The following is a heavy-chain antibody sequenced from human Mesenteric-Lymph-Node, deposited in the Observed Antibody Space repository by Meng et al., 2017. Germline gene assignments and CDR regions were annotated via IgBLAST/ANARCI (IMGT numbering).Heavy chain of an antibody. CDR3: ARGIAVAGYPF. Sequence: QVQLKQWGAGLLKHSETLSLTCAVYGGSFSGYYWSWTRQPPGKGLEWIGEINHSGSTHYNPSLKSRVTISVDTSKNQFSLKLSSVTAADTAVYYCARGIAVAGYPFWCQGTLVTVSS. CDR2: INHSGST. J-gene: IGHJ4*02. V-gene: IGHV4-34*01. CDR1: GGSFSGYY. D-gene: IGHD6-19*01.